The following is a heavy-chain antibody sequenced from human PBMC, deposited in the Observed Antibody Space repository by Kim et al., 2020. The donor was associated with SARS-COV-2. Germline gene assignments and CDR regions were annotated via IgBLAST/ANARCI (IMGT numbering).Heavy chain of an antibody. CDR3: ARGFFSGWYLPVLDY. D-gene: IGHD6-19*01. J-gene: IGHJ4*02. CDR2: INHSGST. CDR1: GGSFSGYY. Sequence: SETLSLTCAVYGGSFSGYYWSWIRQPPGKGLEWIGEINHSGSTNYNPSLKSRVTISVDTSKNQFSLKLSSVTAADTAVYYCARGFFSGWYLPVLDYWGQGTLVTVSS. V-gene: IGHV4-34*01.